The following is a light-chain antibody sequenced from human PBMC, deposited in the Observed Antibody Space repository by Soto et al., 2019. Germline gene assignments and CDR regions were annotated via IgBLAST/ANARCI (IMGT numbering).Light chain of an antibody. Sequence: QSALTQPASVSGSPGQSITISCTGTTSDVGSYNLVSWYQQHPGKAPKLLISEVIKRPSGVSNRFSGSKSGNTASLTISRLQAEDEAHFYCCSYAGSFTVIFGGGTKLTVL. CDR2: EVI. CDR3: CSYAGSFTVI. CDR1: TSDVGSYNL. V-gene: IGLV2-23*02. J-gene: IGLJ2*01.